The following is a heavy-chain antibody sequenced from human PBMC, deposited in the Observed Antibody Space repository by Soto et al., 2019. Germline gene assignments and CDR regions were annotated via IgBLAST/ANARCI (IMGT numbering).Heavy chain of an antibody. CDR1: GGSFSGYY. V-gene: IGHV4-34*01. D-gene: IGHD6-19*01. CDR2: INHSGST. CDR3: ARRKQWLVRGAAFDI. Sequence: SETLSLTCAVYGGSFSGYYWSWIRQPPGKGLEWMGEINHSGSTNYNPSLKSRVTISVDTSKNQFSLKLSSVTAADTAVYYCARRKQWLVRGAAFDIWGQGTMVTVSS. J-gene: IGHJ3*02.